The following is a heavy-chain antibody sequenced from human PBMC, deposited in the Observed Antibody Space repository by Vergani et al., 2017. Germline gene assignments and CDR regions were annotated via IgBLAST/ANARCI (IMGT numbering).Heavy chain of an antibody. J-gene: IGHJ5*02. CDR1: GSSIRSSNYY. CDR3: ARHCXVEWLVKLGWINP. CDR2: IYYSGST. Sequence: QLQLQESGPGLVKPSATLSLTCSVSGSSIRSSNYYWGWLRQPPGQGLEWIASIYYSGSTYYNPSLKSRVTISVDTSKNQFSLKLSSVTAADTAVYFCARHCXVEWLVKLGWINPWGQGIRVTVSS. V-gene: IGHV4-39*01. D-gene: IGHD6-19*01.